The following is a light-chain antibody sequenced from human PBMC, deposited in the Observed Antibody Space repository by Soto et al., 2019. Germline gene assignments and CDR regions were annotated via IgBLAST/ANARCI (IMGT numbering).Light chain of an antibody. CDR2: LGS. Sequence: DIVMTQSPLSLPFTPGAPASISCRSSQSLLHSDGYTYFDWYLQKPGQSPQLLIYLGSNRASGVPDRFSGSGSGTYFTLKISKGDAEDVGVYYCMQSLQTPCTYGQGTKVEI. CDR1: QSLLHSDGYTY. V-gene: IGKV2-28*01. CDR3: MQSLQTPCT. J-gene: IGKJ1*01.